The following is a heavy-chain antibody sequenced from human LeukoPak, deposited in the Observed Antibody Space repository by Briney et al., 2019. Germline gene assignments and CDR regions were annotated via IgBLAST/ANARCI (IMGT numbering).Heavy chain of an antibody. J-gene: IGHJ4*02. D-gene: IGHD4-17*01. CDR3: ARGYGDYGKYYFDS. Sequence: GRSLRLSCVGSGFTFSNYGMHWVRQAPGKGLEWVAVIYYDGSDKYYADSVKGRFTISRDNAKNSLYLQMNSLRAEDTAVYYCARGYGDYGKYYFDSWGQGTLVTVSS. V-gene: IGHV3-33*01. CDR2: IYYDGSDK. CDR1: GFTFSNYG.